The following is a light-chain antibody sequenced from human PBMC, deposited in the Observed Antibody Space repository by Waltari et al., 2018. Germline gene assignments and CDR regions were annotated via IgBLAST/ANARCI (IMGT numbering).Light chain of an antibody. CDR1: QSLFSTSNSKTY. V-gene: IGKV4-1*01. Sequence: DIVMTQSLDFLAVSLGERATINCKSSQSLFSTSNSKTYISWYQQKPGQPPTLLIYWASTRGSGVPDRFSGSGSGTDFTLTISSLQAEDVAVYYCHHYYIPPLTFGQGTRLEIK. J-gene: IGKJ5*01. CDR2: WAS. CDR3: HHYYIPPLT.